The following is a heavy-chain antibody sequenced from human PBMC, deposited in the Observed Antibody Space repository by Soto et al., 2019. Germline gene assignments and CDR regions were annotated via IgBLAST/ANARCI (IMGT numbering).Heavy chain of an antibody. CDR1: GYSFTSYW. D-gene: IGHD2-21*02. CDR3: ARQGYYCGGDCYSDY. V-gene: IGHV5-51*01. J-gene: IGHJ4*02. CDR2: IYPGDPDT. Sequence: PGESLKISCKGSGYSFTSYWIGWVRQMPGKGLEWMGIIYPGDPDTRYSPSFQGQVTISADKSISTAYLQWSSLKASDTAMYYCARQGYYCGGDCYSDYWGQGTLVTVSS.